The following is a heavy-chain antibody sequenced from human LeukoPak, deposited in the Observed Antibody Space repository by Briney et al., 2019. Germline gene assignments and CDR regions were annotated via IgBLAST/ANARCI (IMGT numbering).Heavy chain of an antibody. Sequence: SVKVSCKASGGTFSSYAISWVRQAPGQGLEWMGGIIPIFGTANYAQKFQGRVTITADESTSTAYMELSSLRSEDTAVYYCARDMTRIAVGEFDYWGQGTLVTVSS. J-gene: IGHJ4*02. CDR3: ARDMTRIAVGEFDY. V-gene: IGHV1-69*01. D-gene: IGHD6-19*01. CDR1: GGTFSSYA. CDR2: IIPIFGTA.